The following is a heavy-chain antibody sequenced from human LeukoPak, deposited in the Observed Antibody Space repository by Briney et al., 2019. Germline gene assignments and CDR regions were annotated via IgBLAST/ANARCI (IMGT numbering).Heavy chain of an antibody. Sequence: PSETLSLTCAVSGGSISSSNWWSWVRQPPGKGLEWIGEIYHSGSTYYNPSLKSRVTISVDTSKNQFSLKLSSVTAADTAVYYCARDMGVVVITTFMNYWGQGTLVTVSS. D-gene: IGHD3-22*01. CDR3: ARDMGVVVITTFMNY. V-gene: IGHV4-4*02. J-gene: IGHJ4*02. CDR2: IYHSGST. CDR1: GGSISSSNW.